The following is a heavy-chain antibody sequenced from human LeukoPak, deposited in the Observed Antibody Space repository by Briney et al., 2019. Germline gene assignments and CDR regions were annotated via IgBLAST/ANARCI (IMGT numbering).Heavy chain of an antibody. CDR3: ARGIAAAGNFDY. CDR2: INPSGGST. D-gene: IGHD6-13*01. J-gene: IGHJ4*02. V-gene: IGHV1-46*01. CDR1: GYTFTSYY. Sequence: ASVKVSCKASGYTFTSYYMHWVRQAPGQGLEWMGIINPSGGSTSYAQKFQGRVTITRDTSASTAYMELSSLRSEDTAVYYCARGIAAAGNFDYWGQGTLVTVSS.